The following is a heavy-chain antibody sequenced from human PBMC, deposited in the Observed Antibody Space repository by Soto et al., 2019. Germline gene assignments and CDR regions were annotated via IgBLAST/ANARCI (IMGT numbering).Heavy chain of an antibody. J-gene: IGHJ4*02. Sequence: QVHLVQSGAEVKKPGASVKVSCKGSGYAFTTYGITWVRQAPGQGLEWMGWISAHNGNTNYAQKLPGRVTVTRDTSTSTAYMELRSRRSDDTAVYYCARGRDGDYWGQGALVTVSS. CDR1: GYAFTTYG. CDR3: ARGRDGDY. CDR2: ISAHNGNT. V-gene: IGHV1-18*01. D-gene: IGHD6-6*01.